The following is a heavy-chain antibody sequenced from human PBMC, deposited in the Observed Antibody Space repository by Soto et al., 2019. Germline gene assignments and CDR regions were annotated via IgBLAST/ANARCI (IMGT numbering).Heavy chain of an antibody. D-gene: IGHD4-17*01. J-gene: IGHJ4*01. V-gene: IGHV3-30-3*01. CDR1: GFPFSTYA. Sequence: QVQLVESGGGVVQPGRSLRLSCAASGFPFSTYALHWVCQAPGKGLEWVAVISYHGLNTYYDHSVRGRFTISRDNSKNTLYLQMDSLGAEDTALYYCATDPRVHTPEDYCFDNWGRGTLVTVSS. CDR3: ATDPRVHTPEDYCFDN. CDR2: ISYHGLNT.